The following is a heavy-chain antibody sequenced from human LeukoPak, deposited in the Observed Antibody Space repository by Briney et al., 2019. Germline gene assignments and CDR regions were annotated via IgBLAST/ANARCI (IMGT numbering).Heavy chain of an antibody. J-gene: IGHJ5*02. D-gene: IGHD2-21*02. Sequence: ASVKVSCKASGYDFTSYGISWVRQAPGQGLEWMGWISTYSGRTNYAQKYRVRVTFTADTSTNTAYMELRSLRSDDTALYFCARAAAGGDFCDPWGQGTRVTVSS. CDR3: ARAAAGGDFCDP. CDR2: ISTYSGRT. CDR1: GYDFTSYG. V-gene: IGHV1-18*01.